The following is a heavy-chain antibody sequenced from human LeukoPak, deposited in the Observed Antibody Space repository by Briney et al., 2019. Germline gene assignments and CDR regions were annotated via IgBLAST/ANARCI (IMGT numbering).Heavy chain of an antibody. V-gene: IGHV3-48*01. CDR1: GFTFSSYS. J-gene: IGHJ6*03. D-gene: IGHD5-18*01. CDR3: ARSSPGTGRLPMDV. Sequence: GGPLRLSCAASGFTFSSYSMNWVRQAPGKGLEWVSYISSSSSSIYYADSVKGRFTISRDNAKNSLYLQMNSLRAEDTAVYYCARSSPGTGRLPMDVWGKGTTVTVSS. CDR2: ISSSSSSI.